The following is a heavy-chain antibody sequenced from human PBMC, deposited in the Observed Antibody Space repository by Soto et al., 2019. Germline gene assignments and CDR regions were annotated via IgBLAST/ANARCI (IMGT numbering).Heavy chain of an antibody. CDR1: GGTFGHNG. J-gene: IGHJ4*02. D-gene: IGHD2-8*02. CDR2: IIPVYGTV. CDR3: ARDGGVTGMTTILDY. Sequence: QVQLVQSGTEVTKPGSSVQVSCKLSGGTFGHNGISWVRQVPGQGLEWLGGIIPVYGTVNYALKFLGKVSITADKSTSTDYMELRGLRPEATALYFCARDGGVTGMTTILDYWGQGTLIHVSS. V-gene: IGHV1-69*14.